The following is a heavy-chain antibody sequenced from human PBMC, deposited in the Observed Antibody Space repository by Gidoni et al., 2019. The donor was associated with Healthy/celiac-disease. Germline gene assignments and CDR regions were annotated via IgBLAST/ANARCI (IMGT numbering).Heavy chain of an antibody. D-gene: IGHD6-6*01. V-gene: IGHV3-30-3*01. J-gene: IGHJ4*02. CDR3: ARESPDYSTSSQDF. CDR1: GFTFSSYA. CDR2: ISYDGSNK. Sequence: QVPLVESGGGVVQPGRSLRLSCAASGFTFSSYAMHWVRQAPGKGLEWVAVISYDGSNKYYADSVKGRFTISRDNSKNTLYLQMNSLRAEDTAIYYCARESPDYSTSSQDFWGQGTLVTVSS.